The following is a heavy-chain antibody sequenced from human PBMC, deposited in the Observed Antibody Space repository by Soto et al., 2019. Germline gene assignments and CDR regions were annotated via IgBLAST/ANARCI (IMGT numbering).Heavy chain of an antibody. CDR2: IYYSGST. CDR1: GGSISTGGYY. Sequence: PSETLSLTCTVSGGSISTGGYYWTWIRQHPGKGLEWIGYIYYSGSTYYNPSLKSRVTISVDTSKNQFSLKLSSVTAADTAVYYCARGLSVTRLDNWGQGSLVTVSS. CDR3: ARGLSVTRLDN. J-gene: IGHJ4*02. D-gene: IGHD4-17*01. V-gene: IGHV4-31*03.